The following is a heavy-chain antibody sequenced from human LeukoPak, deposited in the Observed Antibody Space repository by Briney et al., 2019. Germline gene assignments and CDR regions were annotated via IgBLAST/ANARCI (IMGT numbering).Heavy chain of an antibody. CDR3: ASVVRITGTNWFDP. V-gene: IGHV4-39*07. CDR1: GGSITSNRYY. D-gene: IGHD1-7*01. J-gene: IGHJ5*02. CDR2: IYYSGST. Sequence: SETLSLTCTVSGGSITSNRYYWGWVRQPPGKGLEWIGSIYYSGSTYNNPSLKSRVTISVDTSKNQFSLKLSSVTAADTAVYYYASVVRITGTNWFDPWGQGTLVTVSS.